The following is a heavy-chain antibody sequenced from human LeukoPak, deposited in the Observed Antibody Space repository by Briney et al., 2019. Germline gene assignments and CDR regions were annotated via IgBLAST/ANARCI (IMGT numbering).Heavy chain of an antibody. CDR1: GFTFSSYA. CDR2: ISYDGSNK. Sequence: GGSLRLSCAASGFTFSSYAMHWVRQAPGKGLEWVAVISYDGSNKYYADSVKGRFTISRDNSKNTLYLQMNSLRAEDTAVYYCARDRVSSSSSNYYYGMDVWGQGTTVTVSS. CDR3: ARDRVSSSSSNYYYGMDV. D-gene: IGHD6-6*01. J-gene: IGHJ6*02. V-gene: IGHV3-30-3*01.